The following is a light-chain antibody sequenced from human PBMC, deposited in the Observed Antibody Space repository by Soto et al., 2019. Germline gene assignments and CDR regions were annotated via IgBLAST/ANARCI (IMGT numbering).Light chain of an antibody. CDR3: QEYNSYWT. CDR2: EAS. V-gene: IGKV1-5*03. CDR1: QTISSW. Sequence: DIQMTQSPSTLSASVGDTVTITCRASQTISSWLAWYQQKPGKATKLLVYEASNLQSGVPSRFSGIGSGTEFTITINSLQPDDFATYYCQEYNSYWTFGQGTTVDIK. J-gene: IGKJ1*01.